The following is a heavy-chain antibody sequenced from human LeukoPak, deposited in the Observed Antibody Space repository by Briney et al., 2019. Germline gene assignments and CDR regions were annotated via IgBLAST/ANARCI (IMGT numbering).Heavy chain of an antibody. CDR3: ATVRFWGLGVPAAKYYFDY. J-gene: IGHJ4*02. Sequence: GASVKVSCKASGYTFTSYGISWVRQAPGQGLEWMGWISAYNGNTNYAQKFQGRVTMTEDTSTDTAYMELSSLRSEDTAVYYCATVRFWGLGVPAAKYYFDYWGQGTLVTVSS. CDR1: GYTFTSYG. V-gene: IGHV1-18*01. CDR2: ISAYNGNT. D-gene: IGHD2-2*01.